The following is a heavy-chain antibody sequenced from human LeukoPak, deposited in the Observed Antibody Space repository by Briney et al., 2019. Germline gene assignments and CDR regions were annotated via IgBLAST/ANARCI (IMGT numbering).Heavy chain of an antibody. Sequence: QPGGSLRLSCSASGFTFSKNAMHWVRQAPGKGLEYVSGISINGGSTFYADSMKGRITISRDNSKNKLYLQMSSLRVEDTAVYYCVKEAGGYEVAFYIWGQGTMVTVSS. D-gene: IGHD5-12*01. CDR3: VKEAGGYEVAFYI. CDR1: GFTFSKNA. V-gene: IGHV3-64D*06. CDR2: ISINGGST. J-gene: IGHJ3*02.